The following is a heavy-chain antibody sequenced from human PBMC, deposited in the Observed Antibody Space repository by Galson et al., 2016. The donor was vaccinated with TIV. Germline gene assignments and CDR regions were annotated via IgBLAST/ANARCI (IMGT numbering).Heavy chain of an antibody. CDR3: ARVIAHWVGYYSMDV. V-gene: IGHV3-21*01. CDR2: ISNSGDYI. D-gene: IGHD3-16*01. CDR1: GFTFSGHS. J-gene: IGHJ6*02. Sequence: SLRLSCAASGFTFSGHSMNWVRQAPGKGLEWVSSISNSGDYIYYADSLKGRFTISRDNAKKSLYLQMNSLSAEDTAVYYCARVIAHWVGYYSMDVWGQGTTVTVSS.